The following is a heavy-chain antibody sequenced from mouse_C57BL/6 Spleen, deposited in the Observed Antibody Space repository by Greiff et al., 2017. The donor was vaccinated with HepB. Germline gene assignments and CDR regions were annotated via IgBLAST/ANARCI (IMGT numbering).Heavy chain of an antibody. V-gene: IGHV5-4*01. CDR3: ARDHSGSSSGSMDY. CDR2: ISDGGSYT. CDR1: GFTFSSYA. D-gene: IGHD1-1*01. J-gene: IGHJ4*01. Sequence: EVQVVESGGGLVKPGGSLKLSCAASGFTFSSYAMSWVRQTPEKRLEWVATISDGGSYTYYPDNVKGRFTISRDNAKNNLYLQMSHLTFGYTAMYYCARDHSGSSSGSMDYLGQGTSVTVSS.